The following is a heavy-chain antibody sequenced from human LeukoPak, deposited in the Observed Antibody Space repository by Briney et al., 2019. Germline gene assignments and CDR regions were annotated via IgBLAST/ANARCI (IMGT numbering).Heavy chain of an antibody. V-gene: IGHV3-23*01. CDR1: GFTFSSYA. J-gene: IGHJ4*02. D-gene: IGHD3-22*01. CDR2: ITGSSAST. CDR3: AKLDYYDTH. Sequence: GGSLRLSSAASGFTFSSYAMSWVRQAPGKGLEWVSSITGSSASTYYADSVKGRFTISRDNSKNTLYLQMNSLRAEDTAVYFCAKLDYYDTHWGQGTLVTVSS.